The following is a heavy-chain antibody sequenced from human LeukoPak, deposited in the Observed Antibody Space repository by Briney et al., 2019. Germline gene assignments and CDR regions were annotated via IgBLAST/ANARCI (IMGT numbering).Heavy chain of an antibody. J-gene: IGHJ4*02. V-gene: IGHV1-3*01. CDR1: GYTFTSYA. D-gene: IGHD3-16*02. CDR2: INAGNGNT. CDR3: ARDPVAYYDYVWGSYRWDYYFDY. Sequence: ASVKVSCKASGYTFTSYAMHWVRQAPGQRLEWMGWINAGNGNTKYSQKFQGRVTMTTDTSTSTAYMELRSLRSDDTAVYYYARDPVAYYDYVWGSYRWDYYFDYWGQGTLVTVSS.